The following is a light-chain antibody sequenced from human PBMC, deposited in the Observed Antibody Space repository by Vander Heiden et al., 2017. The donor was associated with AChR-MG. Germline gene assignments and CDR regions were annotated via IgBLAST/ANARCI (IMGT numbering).Light chain of an antibody. CDR3: QQRASWPLT. V-gene: IGKV3-11*01. CDR2: DAF. Sequence: EIVLTQSPGTLSLSPGDRATLSCGASQSVGTNLAWYQQTPGQAPRLLIYDAFNRATGIPARFSGSGSGTDFTLTITSLEPEDFAVYYCQQRASWPLTFGGGTKVEIK. CDR1: QSVGTN. J-gene: IGKJ4*01.